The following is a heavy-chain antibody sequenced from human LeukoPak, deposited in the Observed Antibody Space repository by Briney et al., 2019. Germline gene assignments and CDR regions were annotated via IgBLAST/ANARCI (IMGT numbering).Heavy chain of an antibody. D-gene: IGHD3-3*01. CDR1: GGSFSGYY. CDR3: ARGCDYDFWSGYYCGAFDI. CDR2: INHSGST. V-gene: IGHV4-34*01. J-gene: IGHJ3*02. Sequence: SETLSLTCAVYGGSFSGYYWSWIRQPPGKGLAWIGEINHSGSTNYNPSLKSRVLISVDTPKNQFSLKLTSVTAADTAVYYCARGCDYDFWSGYYCGAFDIWGQGTMVTVSS.